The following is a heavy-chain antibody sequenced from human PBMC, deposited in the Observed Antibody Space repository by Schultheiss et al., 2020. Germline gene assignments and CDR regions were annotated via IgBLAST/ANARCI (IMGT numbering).Heavy chain of an antibody. D-gene: IGHD2-2*01. J-gene: IGHJ4*02. Sequence: ASVKVSCKASGYTFTSYDINWVRQAPGQGLEWMGWINPNSGGTNYAQKFQGRVTMTRDTSINTAYMELSRLRSDDTAVYYCAKVPRLVAPAAPFDYWGQGTLVTVSS. CDR1: GYTFTSYD. CDR2: INPNSGGT. V-gene: IGHV1-2*02. CDR3: AKVPRLVAPAAPFDY.